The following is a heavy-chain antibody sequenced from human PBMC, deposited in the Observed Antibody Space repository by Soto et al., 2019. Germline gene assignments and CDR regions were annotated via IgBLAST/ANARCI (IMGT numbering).Heavy chain of an antibody. J-gene: IGHJ6*02. CDR3: AREGYCISTSCRHYDYYGMDV. Sequence: QVQLVQSGAEVKKPGASVKVSCKASGYTFTSYGISWVRQAPEQGLEWMGWISAYNGNTNYAQKLQGRVTMTTDTSTSTAYMELRSLRSDDTAVYYCAREGYCISTSCRHYDYYGMDVWGQGTTVTVSS. CDR1: GYTFTSYG. CDR2: ISAYNGNT. V-gene: IGHV1-18*01. D-gene: IGHD2-2*01.